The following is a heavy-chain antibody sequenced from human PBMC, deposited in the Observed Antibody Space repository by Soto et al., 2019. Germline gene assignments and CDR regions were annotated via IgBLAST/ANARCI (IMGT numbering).Heavy chain of an antibody. Sequence: LRLSCVASGLPVAGSYMAWVRHAPGKGLEWASVIYNDGTTYYSQSVEGRFTISRDTSKNTLYLQMDRLRDEDTAVYYCVRPLPSGQTHARDVWGQGTTVTVSS. D-gene: IGHD3-10*01. CDR2: IYNDGTT. J-gene: IGHJ6*02. CDR1: GLPVAGSY. CDR3: VRPLPSGQTHARDV. V-gene: IGHV3-53*01.